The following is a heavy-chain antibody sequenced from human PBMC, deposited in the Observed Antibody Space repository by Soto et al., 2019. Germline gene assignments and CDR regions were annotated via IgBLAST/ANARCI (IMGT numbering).Heavy chain of an antibody. CDR3: AKVLTPLEAFDI. CDR1: GFTFSNYG. V-gene: IGHV3-30*18. CDR2: ISYDASKK. Sequence: GGSLRLSCAASGFTFSNYGTHWVRQAPGKGLEWVAVISYDASKKYYADSVKGRFTISRDNSKNTLYLQMNSLRAEDTAVYYCAKVLTPLEAFDIWGQGTMVTVSS. J-gene: IGHJ3*02.